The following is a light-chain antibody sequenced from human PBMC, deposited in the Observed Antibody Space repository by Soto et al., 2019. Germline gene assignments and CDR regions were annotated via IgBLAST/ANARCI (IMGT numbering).Light chain of an antibody. J-gene: IGLJ3*02. V-gene: IGLV1-44*01. Sequence: QSVLTQPPSASGTPGQRVTMSCSGSSSNIGRNTVNWYQQVPGTAPKLLIHSNNQRPSGVPDRFSGSKSVTSASLAISGLQSEDEADYYCAAWDDSLNGWVFGGGTKLTVL. CDR2: SNN. CDR3: AAWDDSLNGWV. CDR1: SSNIGRNT.